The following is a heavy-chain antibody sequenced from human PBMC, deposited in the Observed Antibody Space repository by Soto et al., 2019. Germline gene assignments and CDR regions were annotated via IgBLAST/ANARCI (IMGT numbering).Heavy chain of an antibody. D-gene: IGHD1-26*01. J-gene: IGHJ4*02. CDR3: ARHGVYSGGYYYFDY. Sequence: SETLSLTCTVSGGSISSYYWSWIRQPPGKGLEWIGYIYYSGSTNYNPSLQSRVTISVDTSKSQFSLKLSSMTAADTAVYYCARHGVYSGGYYYFDYWGQGTLVTVSS. CDR2: IYYSGST. V-gene: IGHV4-59*08. CDR1: GGSISSYY.